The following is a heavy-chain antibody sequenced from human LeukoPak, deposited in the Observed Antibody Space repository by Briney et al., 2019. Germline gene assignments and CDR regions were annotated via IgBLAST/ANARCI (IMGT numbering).Heavy chain of an antibody. J-gene: IGHJ3*02. D-gene: IGHD3-16*02. CDR1: GGTFSSYA. Sequence: ASVKVSCKASGGTFSSYAINWVRQATGQGLEWMGWMNPNSGNTGYAQKFQGRVTITRNTSISTAYMELSSLRSEDTAVYYCARGPEYYDYVWGSYRPNAFDIWGQGTMVTVSS. CDR2: MNPNSGNT. V-gene: IGHV1-8*03. CDR3: ARGPEYYDYVWGSYRPNAFDI.